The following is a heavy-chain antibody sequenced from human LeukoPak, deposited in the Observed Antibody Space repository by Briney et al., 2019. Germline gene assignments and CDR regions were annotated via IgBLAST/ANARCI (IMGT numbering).Heavy chain of an antibody. CDR1: GYTFTSYD. D-gene: IGHD3-10*01. CDR3: ARKGPVNYYYYYMDV. Sequence: ASVKVSCKASGYTFTSYDINWVRQATGQGLEWMGWMNPNSGNTGYAQKFQGRVTMTRNTSISTAYMELSSLRSEDTAVYFCARKGPVNYYYYYMDVWGKGTTVTVS. CDR2: MNPNSGNT. J-gene: IGHJ6*03. V-gene: IGHV1-8*01.